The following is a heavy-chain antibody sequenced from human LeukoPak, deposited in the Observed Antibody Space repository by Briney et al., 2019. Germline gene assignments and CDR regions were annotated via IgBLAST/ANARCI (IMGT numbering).Heavy chain of an antibody. Sequence: SETLSLTCTVSGGSISSYYWSWIRQPPGKGLEWIGYIYYSGSTNYNPSLKSRVTISVDTSKNQFSLKLSSVTAADTAVYYCARGAVDTSFDYWGQGTLVTVSS. V-gene: IGHV4-59*01. D-gene: IGHD5-18*01. J-gene: IGHJ4*02. CDR1: GGSISSYY. CDR3: ARGAVDTSFDY. CDR2: IYYSGST.